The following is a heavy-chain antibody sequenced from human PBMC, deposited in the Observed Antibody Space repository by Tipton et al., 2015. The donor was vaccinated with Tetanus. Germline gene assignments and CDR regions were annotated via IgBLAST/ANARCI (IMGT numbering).Heavy chain of an antibody. Sequence: LSLTCAASGFTLSDHYMDWVRQAPGKGLEWVSTLSGSGSATYYAGSVGGRFTISRDNAKNSLYLQMISLRAEDTAVYSCARGMAEASNCGGDCYSDYWGQGTMVTVSS. CDR1: GFTLSDHY. D-gene: IGHD2-21*02. CDR3: ARGMAEASNCGGDCYSDY. CDR2: LSGSGSAT. V-gene: IGHV3-69-1*01. J-gene: IGHJ3*01.